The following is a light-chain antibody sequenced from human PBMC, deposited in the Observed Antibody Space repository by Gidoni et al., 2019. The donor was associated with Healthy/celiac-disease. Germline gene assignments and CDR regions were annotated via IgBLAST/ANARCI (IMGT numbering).Light chain of an antibody. CDR1: SSNNGAGYD. V-gene: IGLV1-40*01. Sequence: QSVLTQPPSVSGAPGPRVTISCTGSSSNNGAGYDVHWYQQLPGTAPKLLIYGNSKRPSGVPDRFSGSKSGTSASLAITGLQAEDEADYCCQSYDSSLSGVVFGGGTKLTVL. J-gene: IGLJ2*01. CDR3: QSYDSSLSGVV. CDR2: GNS.